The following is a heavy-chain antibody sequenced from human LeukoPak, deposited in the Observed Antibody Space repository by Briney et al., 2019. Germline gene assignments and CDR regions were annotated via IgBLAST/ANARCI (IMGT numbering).Heavy chain of an antibody. J-gene: IGHJ4*02. V-gene: IGHV3-30*04. CDR1: GFTFSTFA. Sequence: PGRSLRLSCAASGFTFSTFAMPWVRQAPRKGLEWVALMSYDGRHIYYADSVKGRFTISRDNSQNTLFLQMNSLRDEDTALYYCARDWPPLDYWGQGTLVTVSS. CDR2: MSYDGRHI. CDR3: ARDWPPLDY.